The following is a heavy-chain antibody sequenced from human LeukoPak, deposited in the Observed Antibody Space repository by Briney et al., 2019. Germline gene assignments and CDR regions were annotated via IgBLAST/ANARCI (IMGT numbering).Heavy chain of an antibody. J-gene: IGHJ4*02. CDR2: ISSSSSYI. V-gene: IGHV3-21*01. Sequence: GGSLRLSCAAPGFTFSSYSMNWVRQAPGKGLEWVSSISSSSSYIYYADSVKGRFTISRDNAKNSLYLQMNSLRAEDTAVYYCARVRTDILTGYRIDYWGQGTLVTVSS. D-gene: IGHD3-9*01. CDR3: ARVRTDILTGYRIDY. CDR1: GFTFSSYS.